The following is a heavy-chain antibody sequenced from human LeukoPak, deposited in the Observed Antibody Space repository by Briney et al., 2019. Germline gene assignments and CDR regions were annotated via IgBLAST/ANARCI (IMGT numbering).Heavy chain of an antibody. Sequence: GGSLRLSCAASGNYWMHWVRQAPGKGLVWVSHINSDGSWTSYADSVKARFTISKDNAKNTVYLQMNNLRAEDTAVYYCVSFYEAYWGRGTLVTVSS. CDR3: VSFYEAY. J-gene: IGHJ4*02. V-gene: IGHV3-74*01. CDR2: INSDGSWT. D-gene: IGHD2/OR15-2a*01. CDR1: GNYW.